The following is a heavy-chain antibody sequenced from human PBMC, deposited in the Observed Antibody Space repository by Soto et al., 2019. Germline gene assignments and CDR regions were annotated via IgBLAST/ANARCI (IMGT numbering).Heavy chain of an antibody. Sequence: SENLSLTCAVSGYSISSGYYWGWIRQLPGKGLEWIGSIYNSGSTYYNPSLKSRVTISVDTSKNQFSLKLTSATAADTAVYYCARLDPRRYFDYWGQGSLVTVSS. CDR2: IYNSGST. CDR1: GYSISSGYY. J-gene: IGHJ4*02. V-gene: IGHV4-38-2*01. CDR3: ARLDPRRYFDY.